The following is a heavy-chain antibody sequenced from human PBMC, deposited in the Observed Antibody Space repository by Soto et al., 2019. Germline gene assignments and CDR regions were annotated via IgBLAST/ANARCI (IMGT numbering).Heavy chain of an antibody. D-gene: IGHD3-22*01. CDR2: IIPIFGTA. V-gene: IGHV1-69*13. CDR3: ARSPYYYDSSGYYPY. CDR1: GGTFSSYA. J-gene: IGHJ4*02. Sequence: GASVEVSCKASGGTFSSYAISWVRQAPGQGLEWMGGIIPIFGTANYAQKFQGRVTITADESTSTAYMELSSLRSEDTAVYYCARSPYYYDSSGYYPYWGQGTLVTVSS.